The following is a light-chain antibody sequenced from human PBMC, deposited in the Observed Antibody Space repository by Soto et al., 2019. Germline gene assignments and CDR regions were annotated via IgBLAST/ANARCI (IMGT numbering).Light chain of an antibody. V-gene: IGLV2-14*01. CDR3: ISYTTSSTWV. Sequence: QSVLTQPASVSGSPAQSITISCTGTSGDVGAYNYVSWYQQHPGKAPKLMIYDVSNRPSGVSTRFSGSKSGNTASLTISGLQAGDEADYYCISYTTSSTWVFGGGTKVTVL. CDR2: DVS. J-gene: IGLJ3*02. CDR1: SGDVGAYNY.